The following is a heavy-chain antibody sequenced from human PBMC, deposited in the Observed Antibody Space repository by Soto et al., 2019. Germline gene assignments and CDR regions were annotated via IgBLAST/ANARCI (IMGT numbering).Heavy chain of an antibody. V-gene: IGHV4-39*01. D-gene: IGHD3-9*01. CDR2: IYYSGST. Sequence: SETLSLTCTVSGGSISSSSYYWGWIRQPPGKGLEWIGSIYYSGSTYYNPSLKSRVTISVDTSKNQFSLKLSSVTAADTAVYYCASFAYYDILTGYYPNFDYWGQGTLVTVSS. CDR3: ASFAYYDILTGYYPNFDY. J-gene: IGHJ4*02. CDR1: GGSISSSSYY.